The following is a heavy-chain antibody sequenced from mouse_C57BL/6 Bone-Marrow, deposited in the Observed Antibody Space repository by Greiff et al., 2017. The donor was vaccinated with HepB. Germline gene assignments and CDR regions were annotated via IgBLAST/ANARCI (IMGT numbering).Heavy chain of an antibody. D-gene: IGHD1-1*01. CDR3: AREVTTVVATDYFDY. CDR2: IYPRSGNT. V-gene: IGHV1-81*01. J-gene: IGHJ2*01. Sequence: QVQLQQSGAELARPGASVKLSCKASGYTFTSYGISWVKQRTGQGLEWIGEIYPRSGNTYSNEKFKGKATLTADKSSSTAYMELRSLTSEDSAVYFCAREVTTVVATDYFDYWGQGTTLTVSS. CDR1: GYTFTSYG.